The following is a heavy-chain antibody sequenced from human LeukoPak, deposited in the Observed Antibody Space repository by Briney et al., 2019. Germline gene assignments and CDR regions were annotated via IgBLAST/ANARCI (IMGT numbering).Heavy chain of an antibody. Sequence: QPGRSLRLSCAASGFTFSNYGMHWVRQAPGKGLEWVAVIWFDGTNKYYADSVRGRFTISRDNSKNTLYLQMSSLRAEDTVVYYCARDRGVAAHLDYWGQGTLVTVSS. J-gene: IGHJ4*02. D-gene: IGHD5-12*01. CDR2: IWFDGTNK. CDR3: ARDRGVAAHLDY. V-gene: IGHV3-33*01. CDR1: GFTFSNYG.